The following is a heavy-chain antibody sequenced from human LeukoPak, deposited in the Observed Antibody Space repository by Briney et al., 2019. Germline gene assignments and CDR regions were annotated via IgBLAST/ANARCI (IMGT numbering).Heavy chain of an antibody. CDR1: GDSVSSNSAA. D-gene: IGHD2-15*01. CDR3: ARGAVVVAATPVLPFDY. V-gene: IGHV6-1*01. CDR2: TYYRSKWYN. Sequence: SQTLSLTCAISGDSVSSNSAAWNWIRQSPSRGLEWLGRTYYRSKWYNDYAVSVKSRITINPDTSKNQFSLQLNSVTPEDTAVYYCARGAVVVAATPVLPFDYWGQGTLVTVSS. J-gene: IGHJ4*02.